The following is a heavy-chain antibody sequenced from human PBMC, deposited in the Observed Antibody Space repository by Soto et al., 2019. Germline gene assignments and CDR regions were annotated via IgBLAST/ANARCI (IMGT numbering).Heavy chain of an antibody. D-gene: IGHD3-10*01. V-gene: IGHV1-46*01. J-gene: IGHJ4*02. CDR3: ARVYYYGSWFDY. CDR2: INSSGGST. Sequence: ASVKVSCEASGYTFTNYYMHWVRQAPGQGLEWMGIINSSGGSTSYAQKFQGRVTMTRDTSTSTVYMELSSLRSEDTAVYYCARVYYYGSWFDYWGQGTLVTVSS. CDR1: GYTFTNYY.